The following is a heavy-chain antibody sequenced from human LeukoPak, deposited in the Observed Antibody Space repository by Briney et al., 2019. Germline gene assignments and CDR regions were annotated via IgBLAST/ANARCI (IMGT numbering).Heavy chain of an antibody. Sequence: PGGSLRLSCAASGFTFSSYWMSWVRQAPGKGLEGVANIKQDGSEKYYVDSVKGRFTISRDNAKNSLYLQMNSLRAEDTAVYYCARVAERWLQSGFDYWGQGTLVTVSS. CDR1: GFTFSSYW. CDR2: IKQDGSEK. D-gene: IGHD5-24*01. J-gene: IGHJ4*02. V-gene: IGHV3-7*05. CDR3: ARVAERWLQSGFDY.